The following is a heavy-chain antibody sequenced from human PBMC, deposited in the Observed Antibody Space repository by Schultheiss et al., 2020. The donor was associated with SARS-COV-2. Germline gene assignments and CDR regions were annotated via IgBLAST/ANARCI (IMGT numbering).Heavy chain of an antibody. CDR1: GFTFDDYA. CDR2: ISWNSGSI. V-gene: IGHV3-9*01. D-gene: IGHD2-15*01. Sequence: GGSLRLSCAASGFTFDDYAMHWVRQAPGKGLEWVSGISWNSGSIGYADSVKGRFTISRDNAKNSLYLQMNSLRAEDTALYYCAKVDRNCSGGSCYDYWGQGTLVTVSS. J-gene: IGHJ4*02. CDR3: AKVDRNCSGGSCYDY.